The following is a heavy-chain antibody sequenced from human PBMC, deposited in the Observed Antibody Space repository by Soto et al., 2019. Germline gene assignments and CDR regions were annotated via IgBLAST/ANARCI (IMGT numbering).Heavy chain of an antibody. CDR3: ARGGWDSSSWYYFDY. D-gene: IGHD6-13*01. J-gene: IGHJ4*02. Sequence: SETLSLTCAVYGGSFSGYYWSWIRQPPGKGLEWIGEINHSGSTNYNPSLKSRVTISVDTSKNQFSLKLSSVTAADTAVYYCARGGWDSSSWYYFDYWGQGTLVTVSS. CDR2: INHSGST. V-gene: IGHV4-34*01. CDR1: GGSFSGYY.